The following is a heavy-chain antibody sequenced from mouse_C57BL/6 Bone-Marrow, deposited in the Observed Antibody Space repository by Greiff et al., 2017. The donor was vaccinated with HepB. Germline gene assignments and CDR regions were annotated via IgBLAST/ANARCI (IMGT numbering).Heavy chain of an antibody. CDR2: ISSGSSTI. CDR1: GFTFSDYG. D-gene: IGHD4-1*01. J-gene: IGHJ2*01. CDR3: ARLGLDY. Sequence: EVQGVESGGGLVKPGGSLKLSCAASGFTFSDYGMHWVRQAPEKGLEWVAYISSGSSTINYADKVKGRCTISRDNAKNTLFLQMTSLRSEDAAMYYCARLGLDYWGQGTTLTVSS. V-gene: IGHV5-17*01.